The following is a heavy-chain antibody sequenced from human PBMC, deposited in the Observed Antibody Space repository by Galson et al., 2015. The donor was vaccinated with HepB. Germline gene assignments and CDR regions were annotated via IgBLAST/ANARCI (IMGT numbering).Heavy chain of an antibody. J-gene: IGHJ6*02. CDR1: GFTFSSYA. CDR2: ISGSGGST. CDR3: AKARFGSSSSDGGYYYYGMDV. D-gene: IGHD6-6*01. Sequence: SLRLSCAASGFTFSSYAMSWVRQAPGKGLEWVSAISGSGGSTYYADSVKGRFTISRDNSKNTLYLQMNSLRAEDTAVYYCAKARFGSSSSDGGYYYYGMDVWGQGTTVTVSS. V-gene: IGHV3-23*01.